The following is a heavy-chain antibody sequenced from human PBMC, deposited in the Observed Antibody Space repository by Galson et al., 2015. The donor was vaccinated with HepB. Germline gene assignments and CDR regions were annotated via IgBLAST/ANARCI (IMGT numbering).Heavy chain of an antibody. V-gene: IGHV4-39*01. CDR3: ARLTALANEYYYYGMDV. CDR1: GGSISSSSYY. D-gene: IGHD5-18*01. CDR2: IYYSGST. Sequence: ETLSLTCTVSGGSISSSSYYWGWIRQPPGKGLEWIGSIYYSGSTYYNPSLKSRVTISVDTSKNQFSLKLSPVTAADTAVYYCARLTALANEYYYYGMDVWGQGTTVTVSS. J-gene: IGHJ6*02.